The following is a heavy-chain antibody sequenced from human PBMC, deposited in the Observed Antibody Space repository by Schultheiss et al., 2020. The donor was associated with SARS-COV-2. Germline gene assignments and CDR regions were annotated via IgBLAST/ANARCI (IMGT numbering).Heavy chain of an antibody. J-gene: IGHJ1*01. CDR3: ARSTMGGTEYFQH. V-gene: IGHV4-38-2*02. CDR2: IYYSGST. D-gene: IGHD3-10*01. Sequence: SETLSLTCTVSGYSISSGYYWGWIRQPPGKGLEWIGSIYYSGSTYYNPSLKSRVTISVDTSKNQFSLKLSSVTAADTAVYYCARSTMGGTEYFQHWGQGTLVTVSS. CDR1: GYSISSGYY.